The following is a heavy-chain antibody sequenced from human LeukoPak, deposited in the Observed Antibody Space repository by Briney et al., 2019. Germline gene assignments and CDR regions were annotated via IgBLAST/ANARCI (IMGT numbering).Heavy chain of an antibody. CDR1: GGSISSYY. J-gene: IGHJ3*02. V-gene: IGHV4-59*08. CDR3: ARHKRGNDAFDI. D-gene: IGHD3-16*01. Sequence: PSETLSLTCTVSGGSISSYYWSWIRQPPGKGLEWIGYIYYSGSTNYNPSLMSRVTISVDTSKNQFSLKLSSVTAADTAVYYCARHKRGNDAFDIWGQGTMVTVSS. CDR2: IYYSGST.